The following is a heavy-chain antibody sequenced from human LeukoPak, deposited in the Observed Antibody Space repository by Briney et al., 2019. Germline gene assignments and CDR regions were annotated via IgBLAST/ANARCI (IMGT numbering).Heavy chain of an antibody. CDR3: ARGTADPRYYYYGKDV. V-gene: IGHV1-69*13. CDR1: GGTFSSYA. Sequence: SVKVSCKASGGTFSSYAISWVRQAPGQGLEWMGGIIPIFGTANYAQKFQGRVTITADESTSTAYMELSSLRSEDTAVYYCARGTADPRYYYYGKDVWGQGTTVTVSS. D-gene: IGHD2-2*01. J-gene: IGHJ6*02. CDR2: IIPIFGTA.